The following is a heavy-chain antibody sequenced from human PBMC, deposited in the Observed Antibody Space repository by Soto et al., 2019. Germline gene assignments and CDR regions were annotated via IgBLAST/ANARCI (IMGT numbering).Heavy chain of an antibody. J-gene: IGHJ6*02. D-gene: IGHD3-3*01. CDR1: GFTFSSYA. CDR2: ISGSGGST. CDR3: AKDPPRPTFTIFGVGGMDV. V-gene: IGHV3-23*01. Sequence: EVQLLESGGGLVQPGGSLRLSCAASGFTFSSYAMSWVRQAPGKGLEWVSAISGSGGSTYYADSVKGRFTISRDNSKNTLYLQMNSLRAEDTAVYYCAKDPPRPTFTIFGVGGMDVWGQGTTVTVSS.